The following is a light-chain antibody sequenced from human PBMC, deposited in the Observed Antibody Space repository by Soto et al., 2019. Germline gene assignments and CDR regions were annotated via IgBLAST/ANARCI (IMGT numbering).Light chain of an antibody. Sequence: QSALTQPASVSGSPGQSITISCSGTSSDVGSKNLVSWYQQHPGKDPKLMIYEGTQRPSGVSNRFSGSKSGNTASLTISGLQAEDEADYHCCSYASGSTLVFGGGTKLTVL. J-gene: IGLJ2*01. CDR2: EGT. CDR3: CSYASGSTLV. CDR1: SSDVGSKNL. V-gene: IGLV2-23*01.